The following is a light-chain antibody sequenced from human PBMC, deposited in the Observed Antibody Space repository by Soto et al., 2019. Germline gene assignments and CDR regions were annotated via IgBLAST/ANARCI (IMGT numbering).Light chain of an antibody. CDR3: SSYTAASTLDVV. CDR2: EVT. J-gene: IGLJ2*01. Sequence: QSVLTQPASASGSPGQSITISCSGTSSDGDSVSWYQQHPGKAPKLIIYEVTNRPSGVSNRFSGSKSDYTASLTISGLQAEDEADYYCSSYTAASTLDVVFGGGTKVTVL. V-gene: IGLV2-14*01. CDR1: SSDGDS.